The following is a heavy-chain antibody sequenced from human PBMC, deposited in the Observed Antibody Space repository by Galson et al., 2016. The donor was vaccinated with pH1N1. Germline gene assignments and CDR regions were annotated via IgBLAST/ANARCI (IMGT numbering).Heavy chain of an antibody. J-gene: IGHJ4*02. Sequence: SLRLSCAASGSLFSGYTMNWIRQAPGKGPEWVSSISSTGRNIYSADSLKGRFTISRDNAKNSLYLQISNLRVEDTAVYYCAREPYFPPYFDNWGQGTLVTVSA. CDR1: GSLFSGYT. V-gene: IGHV3-21*01. CDR3: AREPYFPPYFDN. D-gene: IGHD2-21*01. CDR2: ISSTGRNI.